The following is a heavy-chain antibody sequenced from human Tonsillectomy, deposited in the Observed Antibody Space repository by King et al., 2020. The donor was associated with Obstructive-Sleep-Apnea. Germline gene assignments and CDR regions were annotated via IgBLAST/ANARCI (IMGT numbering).Heavy chain of an antibody. D-gene: IGHD3-16*01. J-gene: IGHJ3*02. V-gene: IGHV4-28*01. CDR2: IYFSGVT. Sequence: QLQESGPGLVKPSDTLSLTCAVSDYSISIFNLWGWIRQPPGEGLEWIGYIYFSGVTYYNSYLNGRVTMAVDTSKNQFSLKLSSVTAVDTAMYYCARRGTPGAFDIWGQGTMVTVSS. CDR1: DYSISIFNL. CDR3: ARRGTPGAFDI.